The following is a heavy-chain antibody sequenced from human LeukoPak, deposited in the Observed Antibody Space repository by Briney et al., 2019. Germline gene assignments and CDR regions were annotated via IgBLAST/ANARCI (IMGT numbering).Heavy chain of an antibody. D-gene: IGHD1-26*01. J-gene: IGHJ4*02. CDR1: GGSFSNYH. V-gene: IGHV4-34*01. CDR3: ARRPRNSGSYDGPPGLDY. Sequence: PSETLSLICAVYGGSFSNYHWSWIRQSPGKGLEWIGEINHSGSTNYNPSPKSRVTISVDTSKNQFSLKLSSVTAADTAVYYCARRPRNSGSYDGPPGLDYWGQGTLVTVSS. CDR2: INHSGST.